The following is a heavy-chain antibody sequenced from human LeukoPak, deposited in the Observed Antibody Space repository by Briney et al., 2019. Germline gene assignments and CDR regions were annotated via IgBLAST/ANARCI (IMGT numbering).Heavy chain of an antibody. CDR1: DGSISSSSYY. J-gene: IGHJ4*02. Sequence: PSETLSLTCTVSDGSISSSSYYWGWIRQPPGKGLEWIGSIYYSGSTYYNPSLKSRVTISVDTSKNQFSLKLSSVTAADTAVYYCARAGTDYYDSSGYFDYWGQGTLVTVSS. CDR3: ARAGTDYYDSSGYFDY. CDR2: IYYSGST. D-gene: IGHD3-22*01. V-gene: IGHV4-39*07.